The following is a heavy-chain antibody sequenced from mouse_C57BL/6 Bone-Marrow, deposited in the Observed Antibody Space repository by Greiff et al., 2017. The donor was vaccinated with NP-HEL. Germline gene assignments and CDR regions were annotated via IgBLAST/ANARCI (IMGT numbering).Heavy chain of an antibody. Sequence: EVKLQESGPVLVKPGPSVKISCEASGFTFTDYYMHWVKQSHGKSLEWIGLVYPYNGGTSYNQKFKGKATLTVDTSSSTAYMELNSLTSEDSAVYYCARYSGYFYYAMDYWGQGTSVTVSS. CDR3: ARYSGYFYYAMDY. J-gene: IGHJ4*01. V-gene: IGHV1-36*01. CDR2: VYPYNGGT. D-gene: IGHD3-2*02. CDR1: GFTFTDYY.